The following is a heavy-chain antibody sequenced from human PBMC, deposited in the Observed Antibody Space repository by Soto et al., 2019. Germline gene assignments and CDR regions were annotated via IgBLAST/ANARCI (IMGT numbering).Heavy chain of an antibody. D-gene: IGHD1-7*01. CDR2: IYVGDSDT. CDR1: GYTFTNYW. V-gene: IGHV5-51*01. J-gene: IGHJ5*02. CDR3: ARHRITGTTVPWFDP. Sequence: GESLKISCKASGYTFTNYWIGWVRQMPGKCLEWMGIIYVGDSDTRYSPSFQGQVTISADKSVTTAYLQWSSLKASDTAMYYCARHRITGTTVPWFDPWGQGTLVTVSS.